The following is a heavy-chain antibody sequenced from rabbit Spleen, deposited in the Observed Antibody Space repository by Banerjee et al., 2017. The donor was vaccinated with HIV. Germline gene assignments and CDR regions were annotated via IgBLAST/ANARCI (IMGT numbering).Heavy chain of an antibody. CDR2: IDAGSSGFT. J-gene: IGHJ6*01. D-gene: IGHD7-1*01. V-gene: IGHV1S40*01. CDR1: GISFSSSSY. CDR3: ARDTGTSFSSYGMDL. Sequence: QSLEESGGDLVKPGGSLALTCTASGISFSSSSYMCWVRQAPGKGLEWIVCIDAGSSGFTYSATWAKGRFTCSKTSSTTVTLQMTSLTVADTATYFCARDTGTSFSSYGMDLWGPGTLVTVS.